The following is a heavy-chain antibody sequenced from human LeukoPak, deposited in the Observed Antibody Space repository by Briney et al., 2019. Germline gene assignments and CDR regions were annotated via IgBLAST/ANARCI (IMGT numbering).Heavy chain of an antibody. Sequence: SVKVSCKASGFTFTSSAVQWVRQARGQRLEWIGWIVVGSGNTNYAQKFQEGVTITRDMSTGTAYMELSSLRSEDTAVYYCAARPRRPDGAFDIWGQGTMVTVSS. CDR1: GFTFTSSA. V-gene: IGHV1-58*01. CDR2: IVVGSGNT. CDR3: AARPRRPDGAFDI. J-gene: IGHJ3*02. D-gene: IGHD1-1*01.